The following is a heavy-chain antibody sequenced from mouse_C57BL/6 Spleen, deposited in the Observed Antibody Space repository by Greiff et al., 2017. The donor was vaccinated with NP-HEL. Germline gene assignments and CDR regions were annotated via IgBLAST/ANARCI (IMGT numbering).Heavy chain of an antibody. Sequence: QVQLQQPGAELVRPGSSVKLSCKASGYTFTSYWMHWVKQRPIQGLEWIGNIDPSDSETHYNQKFKDKATLTVDKSSSTAYMQLSSLTSEDFAVYYGARGGGGGYDGYHYWGQGTTRTVSS. CDR1: GYTFTSYW. CDR3: ARGGGGGYDGYHY. V-gene: IGHV1-52*01. CDR2: IDPSDSET. J-gene: IGHJ2*01. D-gene: IGHD2-3*01.